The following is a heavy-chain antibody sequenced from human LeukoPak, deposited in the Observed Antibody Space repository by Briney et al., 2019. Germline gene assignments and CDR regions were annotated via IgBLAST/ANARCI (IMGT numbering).Heavy chain of an antibody. J-gene: IGHJ4*02. CDR3: ASRSPYGDYAFDY. CDR2: INHSGST. Sequence: SETLSLTCAVYGGSSSGYYWSRIRQPPGKGLEWIGEINHSGSTNYNPSLKSRVTISVDTSKNQFSLKLSSVTAADTAVYYCASRSPYGDYAFDYWGQGTLVTVSS. D-gene: IGHD4-17*01. CDR1: GGSSSGYY. V-gene: IGHV4-34*01.